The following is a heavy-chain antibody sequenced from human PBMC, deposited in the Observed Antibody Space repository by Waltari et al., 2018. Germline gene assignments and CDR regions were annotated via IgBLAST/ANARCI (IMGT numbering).Heavy chain of an antibody. CDR3: ARVFNDNDAADY. CDR1: GFPFIDYW. D-gene: IGHD1-1*01. J-gene: IGHJ4*02. Sequence: DVQLVESGGGVVQPGGSLRLSFSASGFPFIDYWMSWVRQAPGKGLEWVANIRHDGGAKDYADSAKGRFTISRDNAKNSLFLQMNSLRAEDTAVYFCARVFNDNDAADYWGQGTLVIVSS. CDR2: IRHDGGAK. V-gene: IGHV3-7*01.